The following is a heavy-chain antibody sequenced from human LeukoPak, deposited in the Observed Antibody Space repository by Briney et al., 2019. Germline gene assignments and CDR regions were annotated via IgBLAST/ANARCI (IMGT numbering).Heavy chain of an antibody. CDR1: GGSFSGYY. J-gene: IGHJ6*02. CDR2: INHSGST. CDR3: ARGPSSTSSYYYGMDV. D-gene: IGHD2-2*01. Sequence: SETLSLTCAVYGGSFSGYYWSWIRQPPGKGLEWIGEINHSGSTNYNPSLKSRVTISVDTSKNQFSLKLSSVTAVDTAVYYCARGPSSTSSYYYGMDVWGQGTTVTVSS. V-gene: IGHV4-34*01.